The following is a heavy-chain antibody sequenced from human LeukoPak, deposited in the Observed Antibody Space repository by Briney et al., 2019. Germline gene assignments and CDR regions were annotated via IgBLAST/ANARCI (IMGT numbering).Heavy chain of an antibody. D-gene: IGHD2-15*01. CDR2: ISSSSSYI. V-gene: IGHV3-21*01. CDR1: GFTFSSYS. CDR3: ARTRRSGIFDY. Sequence: GGFLRLSCAASGFTFSSYSMNWARQAPGKGLEWVSSISSSSSYIYYADSVKGRFTISRDNAKNSLYLQMNSLRAEDTAVYYCARTRRSGIFDYWGQGTLVTVSS. J-gene: IGHJ4*02.